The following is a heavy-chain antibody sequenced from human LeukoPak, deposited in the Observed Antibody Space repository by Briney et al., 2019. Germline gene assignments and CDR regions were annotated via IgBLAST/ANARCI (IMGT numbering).Heavy chain of an antibody. CDR3: ARVIRWFDS. CDR1: RFTFSNYW. Sequence: PGGSLRLSCAASRFTFSNYWMHWVRQAPGKGLVWVSRINSDGSSTTYADSVRGRFTISRDNAKNTLYLQMNSLRADDMAVYYCARVIRWFDSWGQGTLVTVSS. CDR2: INSDGSST. V-gene: IGHV3-74*01. J-gene: IGHJ5*01.